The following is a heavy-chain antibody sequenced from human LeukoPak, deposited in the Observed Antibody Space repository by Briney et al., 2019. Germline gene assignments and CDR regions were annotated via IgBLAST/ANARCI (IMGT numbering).Heavy chain of an antibody. CDR3: ASGIAVAGIPAFDY. D-gene: IGHD6-19*01. V-gene: IGHV1-69*04. CDR1: GGTFSSYA. CDR2: IIPILGIA. Sequence: SVKVSCKASGGTFSSYAISWMRQAPGQGLEWMGRIIPILGIANYAQKFQGRVTITADKSTSTAYMELSSLRSEDTAVYYCASGIAVAGIPAFDYWGQGTLVTVSS. J-gene: IGHJ4*02.